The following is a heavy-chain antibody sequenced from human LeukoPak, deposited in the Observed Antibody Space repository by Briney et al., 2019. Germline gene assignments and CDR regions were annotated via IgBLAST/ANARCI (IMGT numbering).Heavy chain of an antibody. J-gene: IGHJ4*02. CDR1: GFTFSSNW. CDR2: IRQDGSEK. V-gene: IGHV3-7*01. D-gene: IGHD2-15*01. Sequence: GGSLRLSCATSGFTFSSNWMTWVRQAPGKGLEWVANIRQDGSEKLYVDSVRGRFTISRDNAKNSLFLQMNSLRAEDTAVYYCATERTYCRGGICHFFFDYWGQGTLVTVSS. CDR3: ATERTYCRGGICHFFFDY.